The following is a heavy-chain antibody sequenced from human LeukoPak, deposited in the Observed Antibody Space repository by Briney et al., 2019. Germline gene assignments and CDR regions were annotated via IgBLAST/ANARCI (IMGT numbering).Heavy chain of an antibody. Sequence: VGSLRLSCAVSGFTFSSYAMSWVRQAPGKGLEWVSLISGSGGSTYYADSVKGRFTISRDNSKNTLYLQMNSLRADDTAVYHCAKEGILQASSSGIQYFDLWGRGT. D-gene: IGHD6-6*01. J-gene: IGHJ2*01. V-gene: IGHV3-23*01. CDR2: ISGSGGST. CDR1: GFTFSSYA. CDR3: AKEGILQASSSGIQYFDL.